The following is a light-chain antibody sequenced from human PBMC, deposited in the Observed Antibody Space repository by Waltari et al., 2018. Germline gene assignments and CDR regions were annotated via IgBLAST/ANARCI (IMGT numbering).Light chain of an antibody. Sequence: SYVLTQPPSVSVAPGQTARITCGGNAIRNKKAHWYQQPPGQAPVLVVYDDTDRPSGIPARFSGSNSGNAATLTISRVEAGDEADYYCQVWDTDSDHVVFGGGTRLAVL. CDR3: QVWDTDSDHVV. J-gene: IGLJ2*01. CDR1: AIRNKK. V-gene: IGLV3-21*02. CDR2: DDT.